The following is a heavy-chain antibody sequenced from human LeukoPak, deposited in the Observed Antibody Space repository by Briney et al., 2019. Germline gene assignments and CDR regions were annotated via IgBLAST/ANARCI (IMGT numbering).Heavy chain of an antibody. D-gene: IGHD2/OR15-2a*01. Sequence: PGGSLRLSCAASGFSLSSYDMNWVRQAPGKGLEWVSSISTSSTFIYYTYSVNGRFTIARDNAKNSLYLQMNSMSAEATAVYYCARADCSSSTCYLRSSWFDPWGQGTLVTVSS. J-gene: IGHJ5*02. CDR1: GFSLSSYD. CDR2: ISTSSTFI. V-gene: IGHV3-21*01. CDR3: ARADCSSSTCYLRSSWFDP.